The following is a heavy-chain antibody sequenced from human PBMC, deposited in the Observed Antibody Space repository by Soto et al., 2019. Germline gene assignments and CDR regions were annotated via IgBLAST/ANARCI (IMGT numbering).Heavy chain of an antibody. CDR1: GYTFTSYG. D-gene: IGHD3-22*01. CDR2: ISAYNGNT. V-gene: IGHV1-18*01. CDR3: ARFMTYYYDSSGYYASD. J-gene: IGHJ4*02. Sequence: QVQLVQSGAEVKKPGASVKVSCKASGYTFTSYGISWVRQAPGQGLEWMGWISAYNGNTNYTQKLQGRVTMTTDTSTSTAYMELRSLRSDDTAVYYCARFMTYYYDSSGYYASDWGQGTLVTVSS.